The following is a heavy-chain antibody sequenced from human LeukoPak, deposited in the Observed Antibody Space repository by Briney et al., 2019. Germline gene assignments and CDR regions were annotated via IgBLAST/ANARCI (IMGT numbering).Heavy chain of an antibody. CDR3: ARSPSGSADY. CDR1: GFTFSDYY. Sequence: PGRSLRLSCEASGFTFSDYYMSWFSQAPGKGQAWVSYISGSSSDTKYADSVKGRFTISRDNAKNSLYLQMNSLRDEDTAVYYCARSPSGSADYWGQGTLVTVSS. D-gene: IGHD3-22*01. V-gene: IGHV3-11*03. J-gene: IGHJ4*02. CDR2: ISGSSSDT.